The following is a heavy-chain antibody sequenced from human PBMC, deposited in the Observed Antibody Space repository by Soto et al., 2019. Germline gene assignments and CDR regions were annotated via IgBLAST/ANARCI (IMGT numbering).Heavy chain of an antibody. V-gene: IGHV4-30-4*01. D-gene: IGHD2-2*01. CDR1: GGSISNVGSF. J-gene: IGHJ5*02. Sequence: QVQLQESGPGLGKPSQTLSLPCTVSGGSISNVGSFWSWIRQPPGTGLEWIGFIYHTGTTYYNSSLRSRVSISIDTSKSQFSLKLNSVTAADTAVYYCARVMAAMQNWLDPWGQGTLVTVSP. CDR3: ARVMAAMQNWLDP. CDR2: IYHTGTT.